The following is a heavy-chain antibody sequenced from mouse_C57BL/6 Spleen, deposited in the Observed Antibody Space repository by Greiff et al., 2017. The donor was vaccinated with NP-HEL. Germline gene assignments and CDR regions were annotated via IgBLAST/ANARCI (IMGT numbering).Heavy chain of an antibody. J-gene: IGHJ4*01. D-gene: IGHD1-1*01. CDR2: INPSNGGT. CDR3: ARPHYYGSSPYYAMDY. V-gene: IGHV1-53*01. CDR1: GYTFTSYW. Sequence: QVQLQQPGTELVKPGASVKLSCKASGYTFTSYWMHWVKQRPGQGLEWIGNINPSNGGTNYNEKFKSKATLTVDKSSSTAYMQLSSLTSEDSAVYYCARPHYYGSSPYYAMDYWGQGTSVTVSS.